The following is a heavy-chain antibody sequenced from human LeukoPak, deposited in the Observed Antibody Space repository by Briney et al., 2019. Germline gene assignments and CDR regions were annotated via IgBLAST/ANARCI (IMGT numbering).Heavy chain of an antibody. CDR2: ISGTGGTT. CDR1: GFTFSSCA. Sequence: GGSLGLSCVGSGFTFSSCAMIWVRQTPGKGLEWVSVISGTGGTTYDADSVKGRFTISRDNSKNTLYLQMNSLRAEDTAVYYCVKSPLNLGYCSGGSCHYFDYWGQGTLVTVSS. D-gene: IGHD2-15*01. CDR3: VKSPLNLGYCSGGSCHYFDY. J-gene: IGHJ4*02. V-gene: IGHV3-23*01.